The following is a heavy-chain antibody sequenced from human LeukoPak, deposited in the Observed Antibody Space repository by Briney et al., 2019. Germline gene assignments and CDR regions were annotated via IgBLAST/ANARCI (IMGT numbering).Heavy chain of an antibody. CDR1: GFTFSDYY. D-gene: IGHD2/OR15-2a*01. J-gene: IGHJ4*02. V-gene: IGHV3-11*06. Sequence: GGSLRLSCEASGFTFSDYYLSWIRQAPGKGLEWISYISGSSSHINYADSVKGRFTISRDNAKKSVYLQMDSLRVEDTAVYYCARDQIVSYWGQGTLVIVSS. CDR2: ISGSSSHI. CDR3: ARDQIVSY.